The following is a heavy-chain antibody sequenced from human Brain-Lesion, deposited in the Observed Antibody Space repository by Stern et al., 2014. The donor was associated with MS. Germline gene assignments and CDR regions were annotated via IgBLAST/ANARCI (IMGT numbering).Heavy chain of an antibody. Sequence: VHLVESGAEVTKPGASVKVSCKTSGYIFTGYYIHWVRQAPGQGLEWMAWINPNTGGPTYAQKFQGRVTMSRDTSISTAYVELSSLTSDDTAVYYCARDQRGITIFGVVTDYYYLGMDVWGQGTTVTVSS. J-gene: IGHJ6*02. CDR1: GYIFTGYY. CDR3: ARDQRGITIFGVVTDYYYLGMDV. V-gene: IGHV1-2*02. D-gene: IGHD3-3*01. CDR2: INPNTGGP.